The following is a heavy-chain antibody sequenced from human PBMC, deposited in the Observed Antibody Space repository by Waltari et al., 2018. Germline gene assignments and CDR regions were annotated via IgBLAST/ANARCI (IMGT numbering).Heavy chain of an antibody. J-gene: IGHJ6*02. Sequence: QVQLVQSGAEVKKPGSSVKVSCKASGGTFSSYAISWVRQAPGQGLEWMGGIIPIFGTANYAQKFQGRVTITADESTSTAYMELSSLRSEDTAVYYCAVVVVAATRVSSGYYYYGMDVWGQGTTVTVSS. D-gene: IGHD2-15*01. CDR3: AVVVVAATRVSSGYYYYGMDV. CDR2: IIPIFGTA. CDR1: GGTFSSYA. V-gene: IGHV1-69*13.